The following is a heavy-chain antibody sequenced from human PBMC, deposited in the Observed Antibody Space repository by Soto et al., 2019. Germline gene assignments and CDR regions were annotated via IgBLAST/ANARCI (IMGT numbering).Heavy chain of an antibody. CDR1: GGTFSSYT. V-gene: IGHV1-69*08. CDR2: IIPILGIA. Sequence: QVQLVQSGAEVKKPGSSVKVSCKASGGTFSSYTISWVRQAPGQRLEWMGRIIPILGIANYAQKFKGRVTITADKSTRTAYMELSSLRSEDTAVYYCARDARSSFDWFDPWGQGTLVTVSS. J-gene: IGHJ5*02. CDR3: ARDARSSFDWFDP.